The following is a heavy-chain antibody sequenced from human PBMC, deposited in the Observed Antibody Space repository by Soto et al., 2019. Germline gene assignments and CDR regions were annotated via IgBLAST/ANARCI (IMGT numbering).Heavy chain of an antibody. D-gene: IGHD6-13*01. V-gene: IGHV5-51*01. J-gene: IGHJ4*02. CDR1: GYSFTGYC. Sequence: GESLQISCKGSGYSFTGYCIGWVRQMPGKGLEWMGIIYPGDSDTRYSPSFQGQVTISADKSISTAYLQWSSLKASDTAMYYCARLQAAAGDNDLTFDYWGQGTLVTVSS. CDR3: ARLQAAAGDNDLTFDY. CDR2: IYPGDSDT.